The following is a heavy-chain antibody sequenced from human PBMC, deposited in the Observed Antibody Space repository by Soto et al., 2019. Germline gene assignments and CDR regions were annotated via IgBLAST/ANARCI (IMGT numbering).Heavy chain of an antibody. CDR1: GFTFSSYA. CDR2: ISGGGST. J-gene: IGHJ4*02. D-gene: IGHD2-21*02. V-gene: IGHV3-23*01. CDR3: AKVPIVVVTASFDY. Sequence: GGSLRLSCAASGFTFSSYAMSWVRQAPGKGLEWVSAISGGGSTYYADSVKGRFTISRDNSKNTLYLQMNSLRAEDTAVYYCAKVPIVVVTASFDYWGQGTLVTVSS.